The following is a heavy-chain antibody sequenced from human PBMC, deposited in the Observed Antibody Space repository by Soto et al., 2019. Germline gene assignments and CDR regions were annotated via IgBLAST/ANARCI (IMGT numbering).Heavy chain of an antibody. CDR2: IWFDGSKK. CDR1: GFTFRSYG. J-gene: IGHJ6*02. V-gene: IGHV3-33*01. Sequence: QMQLVESGGGVVQPGRSLRLSCAASGFTFRSYGIHWVRQAPGKGLAWVALIWFDGSKKYYVASVKGRFAVSRDNSKNTLYMQMNSLRVEDTAVYYWARDRLVPYGYGMDVWGQGTTVTVSS. CDR3: ARDRLVPYGYGMDV. D-gene: IGHD2-2*01.